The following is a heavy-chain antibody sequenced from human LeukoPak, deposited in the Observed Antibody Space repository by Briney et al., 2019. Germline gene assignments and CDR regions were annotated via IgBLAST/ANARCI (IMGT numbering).Heavy chain of an antibody. CDR3: ARSNAYSGSSLWY. D-gene: IGHD1-26*01. CDR2: IRYDGSNK. J-gene: IGHJ4*02. V-gene: IGHV3-30*02. CDR1: GFTFSSYG. Sequence: PGGSLRLSCAASGFTFSSYGMHWVRQAPGKGLEWVVFIRYDGSNKYYADSVKGRFTISRDNSKNTLYLQMNSLRAEDTAVYYCARSNAYSGSSLWYWGQGTLVTVSS.